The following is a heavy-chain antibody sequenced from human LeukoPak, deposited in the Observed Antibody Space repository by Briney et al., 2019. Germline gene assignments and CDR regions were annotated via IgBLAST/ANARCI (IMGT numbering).Heavy chain of an antibody. J-gene: IGHJ6*03. V-gene: IGHV3-33*06. D-gene: IGHD1-7*01. CDR2: IWYDGSNK. CDR1: GFTFSSYG. Sequence: GGSLRLSCAASGFTFSSYGMHWVRQAPGKGLEWVAVIWYDGSNKYYADSVKGRFTISRDNSKNTLYLQMNSLRAEDTAVYCCAKDPTGTTVFDYYMDVWGKGTTVTVSS. CDR3: AKDPTGTTVFDYYMDV.